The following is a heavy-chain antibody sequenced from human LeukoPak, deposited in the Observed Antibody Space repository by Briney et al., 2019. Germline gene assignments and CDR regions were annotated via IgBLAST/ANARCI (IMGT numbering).Heavy chain of an antibody. V-gene: IGHV4-61*02. CDR2: IYTSGST. CDR1: GGSISSGSYY. Sequence: SQTLSLTCTVSGGSISSGSYYWSWIRQPAGKGLEWIGRIYTSGSTNYNPSLKSRVTISVDTSKNQFSLKLSSVTAADTAVYYCARDGSTSSPFFDYWGQGTLVTVSS. CDR3: ARDGSTSSPFFDY. D-gene: IGHD2-2*01. J-gene: IGHJ4*02.